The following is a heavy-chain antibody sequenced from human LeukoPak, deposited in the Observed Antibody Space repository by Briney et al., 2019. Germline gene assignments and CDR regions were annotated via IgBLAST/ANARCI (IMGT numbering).Heavy chain of an antibody. CDR2: MNPNSGNT. J-gene: IGHJ4*02. CDR1: GYTFTSYD. CDR3: ARERVVVAAFFDY. D-gene: IGHD2-15*01. Sequence: ASVKVSCKASGYTFTSYDTNWVRQATGQGLEWMGWMNPNSGNTGYAQKFQGRVTMTRNTSISTAYMELSSLRSEDTAVYYCARERVVVAAFFDYWGQGTLVTVSS. V-gene: IGHV1-8*01.